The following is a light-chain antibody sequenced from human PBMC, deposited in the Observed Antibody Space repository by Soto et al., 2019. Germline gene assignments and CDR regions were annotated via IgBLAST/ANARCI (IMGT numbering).Light chain of an antibody. V-gene: IGKV3-20*01. CDR1: QSVSSSY. CDR3: QRYGSSLYT. J-gene: IGKJ2*01. CDR2: GTS. Sequence: EIVLTQSPGTLSLSPGERATLSCRASQSVSSSYLAWYQQKPGQAPRLLIYGTSSRATGIPDKFSGSGSCTDFTLTINRLAPEDSAVYYCQRYGSSLYTFGQGTKLEI.